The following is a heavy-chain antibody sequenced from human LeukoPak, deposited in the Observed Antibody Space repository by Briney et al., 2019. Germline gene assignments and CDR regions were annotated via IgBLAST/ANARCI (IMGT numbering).Heavy chain of an antibody. V-gene: IGHV3-15*01. CDR3: TTALWFGELLSGDY. CDR2: IKSKTDGGTT. D-gene: IGHD3-10*01. Sequence: PGGSLRLSCAASGFTFSNAWMSWVRQAPGKGLEWVGRIKSKTDGGTTDYAAPVKGRFTTSRDDSKNTLYLQMNSLKTEDTAVYYCTTALWFGELLSGDYWGQGTLVTVSS. CDR1: GFTFSNAW. J-gene: IGHJ4*02.